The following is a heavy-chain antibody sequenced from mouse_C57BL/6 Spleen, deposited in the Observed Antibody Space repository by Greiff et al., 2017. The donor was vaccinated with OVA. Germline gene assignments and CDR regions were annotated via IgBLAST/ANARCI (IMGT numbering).Heavy chain of an antibody. CDR2: IDPSDSYT. CDR1: GYTFTSYW. V-gene: IGHV1-69*01. CDR3: ARAYGRSCVYAIDY. D-gene: IGHD1-1*01. J-gene: IGHJ4*01. Sequence: QVQLQQPGAELVMPGASVKLSCKASGYTFTSYWMHWVKQRPGQGLEWIGEIDPSDSYTNYNQKFKGKSTLTVDKSSSTAYMQLSSLTSEDSAVYYCARAYGRSCVYAIDYWGKGTSVTVSS.